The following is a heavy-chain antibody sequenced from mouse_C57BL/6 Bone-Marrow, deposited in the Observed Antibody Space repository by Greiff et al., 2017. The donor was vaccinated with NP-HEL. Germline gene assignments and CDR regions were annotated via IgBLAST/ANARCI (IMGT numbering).Heavy chain of an antibody. CDR3: ARLDYGSSYEWYFDV. J-gene: IGHJ1*03. Sequence: EVQLQQSGPELVKPGASVKISCKASGYTFTDYYMNWVKQSHGKSLEWIGDINPNNGGTSYNQKFKGKATLTVDKSSSTAYMELPSLTSEDSAVYFCARLDYGSSYEWYFDVWGTGTTVTVSS. V-gene: IGHV1-26*01. CDR2: INPNNGGT. D-gene: IGHD1-1*01. CDR1: GYTFTDYY.